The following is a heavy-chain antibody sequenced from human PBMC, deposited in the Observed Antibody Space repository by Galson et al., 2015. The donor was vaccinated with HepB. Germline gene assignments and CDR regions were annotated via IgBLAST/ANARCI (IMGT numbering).Heavy chain of an antibody. J-gene: IGHJ2*01. CDR3: AREGSTWYKSPYDWYFDL. CDR1: GFTFSSYN. Sequence: SLRLSCAASGFTFSSYNMNWVRQAPGKGLEWVSSITTSSSYIYYADSMKGRFTISRDNAKNSLYLQMSSLRAEDTAVYYCAREGSTWYKSPYDWYFDLWGRGTLDTVSS. V-gene: IGHV3-21*01. CDR2: ITTSSSYI. D-gene: IGHD6-13*01.